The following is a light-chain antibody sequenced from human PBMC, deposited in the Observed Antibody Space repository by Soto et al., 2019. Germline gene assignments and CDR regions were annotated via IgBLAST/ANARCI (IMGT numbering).Light chain of an antibody. J-gene: IGKJ1*01. CDR2: DAS. CDR1: QTVSSY. V-gene: IGKV3-11*01. CDR3: QQRLSWPLT. Sequence: ELGMTQSPATLSLSPGERATLSCRASQTVSSYVAWYQQKPGQAPRLLIYDASNRATGIPARCSGSGSGTDFTLTITSLELEDFAVYYCQQRLSWPLTFGQGTKVEIK.